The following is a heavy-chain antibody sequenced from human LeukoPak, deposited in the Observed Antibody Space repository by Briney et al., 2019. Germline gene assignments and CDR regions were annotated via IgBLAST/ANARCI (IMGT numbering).Heavy chain of an antibody. V-gene: IGHV3-33*01. J-gene: IGHJ6*02. D-gene: IGHD3-22*01. CDR1: GFTFSSYG. CDR2: IWYDGSNK. Sequence: GGSLRLSCAASGFTFSSYGMHWVRQAPGKGLEWVAVIWYDGSNKYYADSVKGRFTISRDNSKNTLYLQMNSLRAEDTAVYYCARGSVAITMIVDYYYYGMDVWGQGTTVTVSS. CDR3: ARGSVAITMIVDYYYYGMDV.